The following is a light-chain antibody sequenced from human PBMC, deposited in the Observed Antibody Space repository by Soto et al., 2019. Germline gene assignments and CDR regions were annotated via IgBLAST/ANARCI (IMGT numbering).Light chain of an antibody. CDR3: MQALQTWT. Sequence: DIVMTQSPLSLPVTPGEPASISCRSSQSLLHSNGYNYLDWYLQKRGQSPQLLIYLGSNRAAGVPDRFSGRGSGTDFTLKISRVEAEDVGVYYCMQALQTWTFGQGTKVEIK. V-gene: IGKV2-28*01. CDR2: LGS. CDR1: QSLLHSNGYNY. J-gene: IGKJ1*01.